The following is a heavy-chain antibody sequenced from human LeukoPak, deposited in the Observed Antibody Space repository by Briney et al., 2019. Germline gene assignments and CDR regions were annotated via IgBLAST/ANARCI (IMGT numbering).Heavy chain of an antibody. CDR1: GFTFSSYA. CDR3: ARADVLRYFDWLCERTAHWFDP. J-gene: IGHJ5*02. CDR2: ISYDGSNK. Sequence: PGGSLRFSCAASGFTFSSYAMHWVRKAPGKGLEWVAVISYDGSNKYYADSVKGRFTISRDNSKNTLYLQMNSLRAEDTAVYYCARADVLRYFDWLCERTAHWFDPWGQGTLVTVSS. V-gene: IGHV3-30*04. D-gene: IGHD3-9*01.